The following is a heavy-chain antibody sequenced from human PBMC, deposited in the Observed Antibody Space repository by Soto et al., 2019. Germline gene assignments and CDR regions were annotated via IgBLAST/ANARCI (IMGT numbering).Heavy chain of an antibody. D-gene: IGHD2-15*01. J-gene: IGHJ3*02. CDR2: ISSSSSYI. Sequence: EVQLVESGGGLVKPGGSLRLSCAASGFTFSSYRMNWVRQAPGKGLEWVSSISSSSSYIYYADSVKGRFTISRDNAKNSLYLQMNSLRAEDTAVHYCARELYCSGGSCYNAFDIWGQGTMVTVSS. V-gene: IGHV3-21*01. CDR3: ARELYCSGGSCYNAFDI. CDR1: GFTFSSYR.